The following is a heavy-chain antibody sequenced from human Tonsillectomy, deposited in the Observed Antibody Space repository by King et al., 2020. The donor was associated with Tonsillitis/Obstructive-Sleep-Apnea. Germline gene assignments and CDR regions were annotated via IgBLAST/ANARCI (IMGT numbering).Heavy chain of an antibody. D-gene: IGHD2-8*01. V-gene: IGHV3-64D*06. Sequence: DVQLVESGGGLVQPGGSLRLSCSASGFTFSSYAMHWVRQAPGKGLEYVSAISTNGGSTYYADSVKGRFTISRDNSKNTLYLQMSSLRAEDTAVYYRVKDQRRYCSNGVCFPFDYWGQGTLVTVSS. J-gene: IGHJ4*02. CDR2: ISTNGGST. CDR3: VKDQRRYCSNGVCFPFDY. CDR1: GFTFSSYA.